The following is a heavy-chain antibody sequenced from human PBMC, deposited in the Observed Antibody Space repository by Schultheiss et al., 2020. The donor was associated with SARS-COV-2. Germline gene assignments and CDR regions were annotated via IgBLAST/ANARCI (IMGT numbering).Heavy chain of an antibody. CDR1: GGSFSGYY. J-gene: IGHJ4*02. V-gene: IGHV4-34*01. CDR2: INHSGST. CDR3: ARGRYCSSTSCYPPRRRGLGFDY. Sequence: SQTLSLTCAVYGGSFSGYYWSWIRQPPGKGLEWIGEINHSGSTNYNPSLKSRVTISVDTSKNQFSLKLSSVTAADTAVYYCARGRYCSSTSCYPPRRRGLGFDYWGQGTLVTVSS. D-gene: IGHD2-2*01.